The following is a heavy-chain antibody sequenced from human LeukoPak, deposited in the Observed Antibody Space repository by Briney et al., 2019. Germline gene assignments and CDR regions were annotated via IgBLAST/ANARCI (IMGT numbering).Heavy chain of an antibody. CDR2: INHSGST. D-gene: IGHD2-15*01. CDR1: GGSFSGYY. J-gene: IGHJ4*02. V-gene: IGHV4-34*01. Sequence: SETLPLTCAVYGGSFSGYYWSWIRQPPGKGLEWIGEINHSGSTNYNPSLKSRVTISVDTSKNQFSLKLSSVTAADTAVYYCASGPCGGGSCYSVYWGQGTLVTVSS. CDR3: ASGPCGGGSCYSVY.